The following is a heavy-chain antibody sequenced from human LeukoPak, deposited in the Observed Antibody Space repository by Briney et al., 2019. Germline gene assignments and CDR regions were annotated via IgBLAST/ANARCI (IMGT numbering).Heavy chain of an antibody. CDR1: GYIFTIYF. V-gene: IGHV1-46*01. J-gene: IGHJ3*02. CDR3: ARVHTYYYDTGYDAFDI. D-gene: IGHD3-22*01. CDR2: INPSGGST. Sequence: GASVKVSCTASGYIFTIYFMHWVRQAPGQGLEWMGIINPSGGSTSYAQKFQGRVTMTRDMSTSTVYMELSSLRSEDTAVYYCARVHTYYYDTGYDAFDIWGQGTMVTVSS.